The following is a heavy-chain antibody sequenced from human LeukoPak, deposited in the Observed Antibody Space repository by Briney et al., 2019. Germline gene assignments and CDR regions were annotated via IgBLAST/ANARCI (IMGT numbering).Heavy chain of an antibody. Sequence: KPSETLSLTCTVSGGSISSYYWSWIRQPPGKGLEWIGYIYYSGSTNYNPSLKSRVTISVDMSKNQFSLKLSSVTAADTAVYYCARNGYSYGPLDYWGQGTLVTVSS. CDR3: ARNGYSYGPLDY. CDR1: GGSISSYY. V-gene: IGHV4-59*01. J-gene: IGHJ4*02. D-gene: IGHD5-18*01. CDR2: IYYSGST.